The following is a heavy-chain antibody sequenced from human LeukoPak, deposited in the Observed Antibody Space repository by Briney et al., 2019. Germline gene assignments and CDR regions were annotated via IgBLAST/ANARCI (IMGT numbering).Heavy chain of an antibody. Sequence: GGSLRLSCAASGFTFSSSAMSWVRQAPGKGLEWVASIKHDGSEKYYVDSVKGRFTISRDNAKNSLYLQMNSLRAEDTAVYYCARDYTGYFPWGQGTLVIVSS. D-gene: IGHD3-9*01. CDR2: IKHDGSEK. J-gene: IGHJ5*02. CDR1: GFTFSSSA. V-gene: IGHV3-7*03. CDR3: ARDYTGYFP.